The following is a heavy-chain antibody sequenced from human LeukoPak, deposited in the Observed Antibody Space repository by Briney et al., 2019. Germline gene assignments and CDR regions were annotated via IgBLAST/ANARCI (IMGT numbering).Heavy chain of an antibody. D-gene: IGHD3-10*01. J-gene: IGHJ4*02. V-gene: IGHV4-39*01. CDR1: GDSISVSDYY. Sequence: SETLSLTCTVSGDSISVSDYYWGWIRQPPGKGLEWIGSVYYSGDTYYNPSLRSRVTTSIDTSKNQFSLRLSSVTAADTSVYYCARHRAHSDYIDYWGQGTLVTVSS. CDR3: ARHRAHSDYIDY. CDR2: VYYSGDT.